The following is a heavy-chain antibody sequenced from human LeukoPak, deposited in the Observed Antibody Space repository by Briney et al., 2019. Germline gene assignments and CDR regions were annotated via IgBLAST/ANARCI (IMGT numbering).Heavy chain of an antibody. J-gene: IGHJ4*02. V-gene: IGHV3-9*01. Sequence: PGGSLRLSCAASGFTFDDYAMHWVRQAPGKGLEWVSGISWNSGSIGYADSVKGRFTISRDNAKNSLYLQMNSLRAEDTAVYYCARSVVAATEAFDYWGQGTLVTVSS. CDR1: GFTFDDYA. D-gene: IGHD2-15*01. CDR3: ARSVVAATEAFDY. CDR2: ISWNSGSI.